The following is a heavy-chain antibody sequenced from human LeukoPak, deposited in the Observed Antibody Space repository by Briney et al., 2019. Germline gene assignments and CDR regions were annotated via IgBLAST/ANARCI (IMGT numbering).Heavy chain of an antibody. CDR2: FDPEDGET. CDR3: AITDYYDSSGYYLQH. D-gene: IGHD3-22*01. CDR1: GYTLTELS. V-gene: IGHV1-24*01. Sequence: GASVKASCKVSGYTLTELSMHWVRQAPGKGLEWMGGFDPEDGETIYAQKFQGRVTMTEDTSTDTAYMELSSLRSEDTAVYYCAITDYYDSSGYYLQHWGQGTLVTVSS. J-gene: IGHJ1*01.